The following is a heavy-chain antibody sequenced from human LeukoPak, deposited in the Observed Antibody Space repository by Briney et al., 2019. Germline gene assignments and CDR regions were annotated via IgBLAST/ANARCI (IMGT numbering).Heavy chain of an antibody. CDR3: ATVRAYCGGDCFHREDY. CDR1: GGSFSGYY. J-gene: IGHJ4*02. V-gene: IGHV4-34*01. CDR2: INHSGST. D-gene: IGHD2-21*02. Sequence: SETLSLTCAVYGGSFSGYYWSWIRQPPGKGLEWIGEINHSGSTNYNPSLKSRVTMSVDTSKNQFSLKLSSVTAADTAVYYCATVRAYCGGDCFHREDYWGQGTLVTVSS.